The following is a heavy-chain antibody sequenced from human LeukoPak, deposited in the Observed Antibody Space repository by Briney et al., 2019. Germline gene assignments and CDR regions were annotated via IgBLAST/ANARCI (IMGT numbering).Heavy chain of an antibody. D-gene: IGHD5-18*01. Sequence: SVKVSCKASGGTFSSYAISWVRQAPGQGLEWMGGIIPIFGTANYAQKFQGRVTITADESTSTAYMELSSLRSEDTAVYYCARQDTAMAAFDYWGQGTLVTVPS. CDR3: ARQDTAMAAFDY. J-gene: IGHJ4*02. V-gene: IGHV1-69*13. CDR1: GGTFSSYA. CDR2: IIPIFGTA.